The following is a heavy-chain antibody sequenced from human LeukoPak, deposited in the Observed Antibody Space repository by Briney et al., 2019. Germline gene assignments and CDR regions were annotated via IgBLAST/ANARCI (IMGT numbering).Heavy chain of an antibody. Sequence: PGGSLRLSCAASGFTFSSYGMSWVRQAPGKGLEWVSAISGSGGSTYYADSVKGRFTISRDNSKNTLYLQMNSLRAEDTAVYYCAKEFGRYQGGVIVVVPAAIFDYWGQGTLVTVSS. V-gene: IGHV3-23*01. J-gene: IGHJ4*02. CDR3: AKEFGRYQGGVIVVVPAAIFDY. CDR1: GFTFSSYG. CDR2: ISGSGGST. D-gene: IGHD2-2*01.